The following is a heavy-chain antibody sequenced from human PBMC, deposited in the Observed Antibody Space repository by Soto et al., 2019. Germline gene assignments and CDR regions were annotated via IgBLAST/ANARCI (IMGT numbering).Heavy chain of an antibody. CDR2: ISSSSSYI. J-gene: IGHJ5*01. D-gene: IGHD6-13*01. CDR3: ARADSSSHTNWFDS. Sequence: GGSLRLSCAASGFTFSSYSMNWVRQAPGKGLEWVSSISSSSSYIYYADSVKGRFTISRDNAKNSLYLQMNSLRAEDTAVYYCARADSSSHTNWFDSWGQGTPVTVSS. V-gene: IGHV3-21*01. CDR1: GFTFSSYS.